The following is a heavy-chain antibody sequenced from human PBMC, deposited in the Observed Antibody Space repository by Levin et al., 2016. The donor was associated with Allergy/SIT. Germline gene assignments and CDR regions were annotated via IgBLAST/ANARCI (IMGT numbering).Heavy chain of an antibody. V-gene: IGHV4-31*03. J-gene: IGHJ2*01. Sequence: SETLSLTCTVSGGSISSGGYYWSWIRQHPGKGLEWIGYIYYSGSTYYNPSLKSRVTISVDTSKNQFSLKLSSVTAADTAVYYCARAPTPMSPPGYFDLWGRGTLVTVSS. CDR2: IYYSGST. D-gene: IGHD5-18*01. CDR1: GGSISSGGYY. CDR3: ARAPTPMSPPGYFDL.